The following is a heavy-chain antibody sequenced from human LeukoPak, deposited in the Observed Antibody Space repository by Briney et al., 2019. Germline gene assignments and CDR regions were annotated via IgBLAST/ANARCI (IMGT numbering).Heavy chain of an antibody. Sequence: PGGSLRLSCAASGFTFSSYWMSWVRQAPGKGLEWVGNIKQDGSERYYVDSVKGRFTISRDNAKNSLYLQMNSLRGEDTAVYYCARDGGYYYGSGRELGDYWGQGTLVTVSS. J-gene: IGHJ4*02. V-gene: IGHV3-7*01. D-gene: IGHD3-10*01. CDR1: GFTFSSYW. CDR2: IKQDGSER. CDR3: ARDGGYYYGSGRELGDY.